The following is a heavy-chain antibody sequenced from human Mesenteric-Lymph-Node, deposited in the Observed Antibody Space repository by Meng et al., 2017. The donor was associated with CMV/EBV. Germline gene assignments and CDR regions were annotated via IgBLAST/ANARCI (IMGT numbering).Heavy chain of an antibody. CDR2: ISSSGDYI. CDR3: ARDDILTGYSP. J-gene: IGHJ5*02. CDR1: GFTFSTYN. Sequence: GGSLRLSCAASGFTFSTYNMNWVRQASGKGLEWVSSISSSGDYIYYADSVKGRFTISRDNAKNSLYLQMNSLRAEDTAVYYCARDDILTGYSPWGQGTLVTVSS. V-gene: IGHV3-21*01. D-gene: IGHD3-9*01.